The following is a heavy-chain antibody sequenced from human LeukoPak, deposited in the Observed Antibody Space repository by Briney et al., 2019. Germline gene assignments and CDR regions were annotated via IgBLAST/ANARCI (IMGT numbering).Heavy chain of an antibody. D-gene: IGHD5-12*01. CDR1: GGSIRRYY. CDR2: IYYSGST. CDR3: ARHGPAGYRPFDY. J-gene: IGHJ4*02. V-gene: IGHV4-59*08. Sequence: SETLSLTCTVSGGSIRRYYWSWIRQAPGKGLEWIGYIYYSGSTNYNPSLKSRVTISVDTSKNQFSLKLSSVTAADTAVYYCARHGPAGYRPFDYWGQGTLVTVSS.